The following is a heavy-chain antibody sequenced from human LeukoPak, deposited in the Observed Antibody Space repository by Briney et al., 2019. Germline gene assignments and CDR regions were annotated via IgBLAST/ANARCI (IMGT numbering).Heavy chain of an antibody. CDR1: GFTVSSNY. CDR3: ARDRSRDGYNN. V-gene: IGHV3-53*01. D-gene: IGHD5-24*01. J-gene: IGHJ4*02. CDR2: IYSGGST. Sequence: GGSLRLSCAASGFTVSSNYMSWVRRAPGKGLEWVSVIYSGGSTYYADSVKGRFTISRDNSKNTLYLQMNSLRAEDTAVYYCARDRSRDGYNNWGQGTLVTVSS.